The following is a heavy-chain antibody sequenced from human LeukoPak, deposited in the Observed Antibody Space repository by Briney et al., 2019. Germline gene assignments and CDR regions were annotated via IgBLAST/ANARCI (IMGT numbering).Heavy chain of an antibody. CDR2: ISTSSSYI. CDR1: GFTFSSYS. V-gene: IGHV3-21*01. CDR3: ARDDSDTAMVLLNY. Sequence: GRSLRLSCAVSGFTFSSYSMNWVRQAPGKGLEWVSSISTSSSYIYYTDSVKGRFTISSDNAKNSLYLQMNMLKGEDTAVYYCARDDSDTAMVLLNYWGQGTLVTVSS. D-gene: IGHD5-18*01. J-gene: IGHJ4*02.